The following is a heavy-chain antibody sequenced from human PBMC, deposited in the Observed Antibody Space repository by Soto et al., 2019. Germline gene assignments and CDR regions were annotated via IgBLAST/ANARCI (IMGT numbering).Heavy chain of an antibody. J-gene: IGHJ5*02. V-gene: IGHV4-39*01. Sequence: SETLSLTCTVSGGSISSSSYYWGWIRQPPGKGLEWIGSIYYSGSTYYNPSLKSRVTISVDTSKNQFSLKLSSVTAADTAVYYCASVPKGRMTIFGVGPYNWFDPWGQGTLVTVSS. CDR2: IYYSGST. CDR3: ASVPKGRMTIFGVGPYNWFDP. CDR1: GGSISSSSYY. D-gene: IGHD3-3*01.